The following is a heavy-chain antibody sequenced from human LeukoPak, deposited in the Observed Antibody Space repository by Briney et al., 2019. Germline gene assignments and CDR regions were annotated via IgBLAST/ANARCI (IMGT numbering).Heavy chain of an antibody. D-gene: IGHD6-13*01. CDR3: AKNQLVTVYFDY. V-gene: IGHV3-23*01. Sequence: GGSLRLSCAASGFTFSSYAMSWVRQAPGKGLEWVSATSGSGGSTYYADSVKARFTISRDNSKNTLYLQMNSLRAEDTAVYYCAKNQLVTVYFDYWGQGTLVTVSS. J-gene: IGHJ4*02. CDR1: GFTFSSYA. CDR2: TSGSGGST.